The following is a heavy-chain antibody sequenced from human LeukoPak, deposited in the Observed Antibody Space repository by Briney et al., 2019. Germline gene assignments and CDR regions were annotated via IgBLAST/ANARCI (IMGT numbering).Heavy chain of an antibody. V-gene: IGHV4-30-4*01. CDR3: ASRITIFGANDY. J-gene: IGHJ4*02. Sequence: SQTLSLTCTVSGGSISSGDYYWSWIRQPPGKGLEWIGYIYYSGSTYYNPSLKSRVIISVDTSKNQFSLKLSSVTAADTAVYYCASRITIFGANDYWGQGTLVTVSS. CDR1: GGSISSGDYY. D-gene: IGHD3-3*01. CDR2: IYYSGST.